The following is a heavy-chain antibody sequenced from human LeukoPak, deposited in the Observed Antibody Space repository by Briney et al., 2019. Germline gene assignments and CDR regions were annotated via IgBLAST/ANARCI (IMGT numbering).Heavy chain of an antibody. CDR3: ARVISDDYYYYMDV. CDR1: GFTVSSNY. V-gene: IGHV3-53*01. D-gene: IGHD3-3*02. J-gene: IGHJ6*03. Sequence: GSLRLSCAASGFTVSSNYMSWVRQAPGKGLEWVSVIYSGGSTYYADSVKGRFTISRDNSKNTLYLQMNSLRAEDTAVYYCARVISDDYYYYMDVWGKGTTVTVSS. CDR2: IYSGGST.